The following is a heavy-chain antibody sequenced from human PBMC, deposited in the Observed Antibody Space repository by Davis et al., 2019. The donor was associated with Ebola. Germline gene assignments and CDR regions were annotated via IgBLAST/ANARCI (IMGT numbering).Heavy chain of an antibody. CDR1: GGSISSSNW. CDR2: INHSGSA. D-gene: IGHD3-9*01. J-gene: IGHJ4*02. CDR3: ARRSLWGYFVRDY. Sequence: PGGSLRLSCAVSGGSISSSNWWSWVRQPPGKGLEWIGEINHSGSANYNPSLKSRVTISVDTSKNQFSLKLSSVTAADTAVYYCARRSLWGYFVRDYWGQGTLVTVSS. V-gene: IGHV4-4*02.